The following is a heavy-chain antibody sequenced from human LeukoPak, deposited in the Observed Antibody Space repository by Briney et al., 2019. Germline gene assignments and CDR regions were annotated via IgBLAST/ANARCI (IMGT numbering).Heavy chain of an antibody. CDR3: ARYPIAAAGTGAFDI. CDR2: INPNSGGT. D-gene: IGHD6-13*01. CDR1: VYTFTGYY. J-gene: IGHJ3*02. V-gene: IGHV1-2*02. Sequence: GASVKVSCKASVYTFTGYYMHWVRQAPGQGLEWMGWINPNSGGTNYAQKFQGRVTMTRDTSISTAYMELSRLRSDDTAVYYCARYPIAAAGTGAFDIWGQGTMVTVSS.